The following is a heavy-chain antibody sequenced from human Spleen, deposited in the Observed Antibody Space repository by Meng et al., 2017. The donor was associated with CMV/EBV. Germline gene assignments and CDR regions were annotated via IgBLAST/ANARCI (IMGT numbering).Heavy chain of an antibody. CDR1: GFVFGSYG. CDR2: IFYDGTEK. V-gene: IGHV3-33*06. Sequence: GESLKISCAASGFVFGSYGIHWVRQAPGKGLEWVALIFYDGTEKYHADSVKGRFIISGDNSNNMLYLQMNSLRAEDTAVYYCAKDRVARWLASEVDYYGMDAWGQGTTVTVSS. CDR3: AKDRVARWLASEVDYYGMDA. D-gene: IGHD6-19*01. J-gene: IGHJ6*02.